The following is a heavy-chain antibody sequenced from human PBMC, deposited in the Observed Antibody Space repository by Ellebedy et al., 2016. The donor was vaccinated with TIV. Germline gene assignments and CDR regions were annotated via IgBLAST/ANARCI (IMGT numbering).Heavy chain of an antibody. Sequence: SETLSLXCTVSGGSISSSSYYWGWIRQPPGKGLEWIGSIYYSGSTYYNPSLKSRVTISVDTSKNQFSLKLSSVTATDTAVYYCASEILDVVVTAIWGQGTLVTVSS. J-gene: IGHJ4*02. CDR3: ASEILDVVVTAI. V-gene: IGHV4-39*07. D-gene: IGHD2-21*02. CDR2: IYYSGST. CDR1: GGSISSSSYY.